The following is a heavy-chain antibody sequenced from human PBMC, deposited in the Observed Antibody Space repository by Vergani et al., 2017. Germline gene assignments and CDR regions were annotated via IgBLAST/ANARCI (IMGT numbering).Heavy chain of an antibody. CDR2: ISRSSSYI. J-gene: IGHJ6*02. V-gene: IGHV3-21*01. Sequence: EVQLVESGGGLVQPGGSLRLSCAASGFTFSRYSMNWVRQAPGKGLEWVSSISRSSSYIYYADSVKGRFTISRDNAKNSLYLQMNSLRAEDTAVYYCAREAIQSSGWYGYYDYYGMDVWGQGTTVTVSS. CDR3: AREAIQSSGWYGYYDYYGMDV. CDR1: GFTFSRYS. D-gene: IGHD6-19*01.